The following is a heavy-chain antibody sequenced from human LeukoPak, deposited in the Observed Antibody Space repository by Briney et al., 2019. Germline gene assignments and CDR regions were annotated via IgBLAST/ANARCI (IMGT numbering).Heavy chain of an antibody. J-gene: IGHJ4*02. CDR3: TRALGSPLDY. CDR1: GFSFSSDW. V-gene: IGHV3-74*01. Sequence: GGSLRLSCAASGFSFSSDWMQWVRQAPGKGLVWVPRINSDGSGTAYADGVKGGFTSSIDNGNVTLYLQISSLRAEDTAVYYCTRALGSPLDYWGQGTLVTVSS. D-gene: IGHD1-26*01. CDR2: INSDGSGT.